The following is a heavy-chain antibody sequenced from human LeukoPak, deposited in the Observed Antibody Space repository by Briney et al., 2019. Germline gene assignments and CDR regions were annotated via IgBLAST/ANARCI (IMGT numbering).Heavy chain of an antibody. CDR2: INHSGST. J-gene: IGHJ6*04. Sequence: MSSGTLSLTCAVYGGSFSGYYWSWIRQPPGKGLEWIGEINHSGSTNYNPSLKSRVTISVDTSKNQFSLKLSSVTAADTAVYYCATLRRSNGMDVWGKGTTVTVSS. D-gene: IGHD5/OR15-5a*01. CDR3: ATLRRSNGMDV. V-gene: IGHV4-34*01. CDR1: GGSFSGYY.